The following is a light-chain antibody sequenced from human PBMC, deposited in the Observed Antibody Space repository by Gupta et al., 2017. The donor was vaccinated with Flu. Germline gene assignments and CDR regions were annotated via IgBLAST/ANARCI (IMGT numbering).Light chain of an antibody. CDR1: NIGTKS. Sequence: SYVLTQLPSVSVAPGQTARITCGEDNIGTKSVHWYQQKPGQAPVLVVYDDSDRPSGIPERFSGSNSGNTAILTISRVEAGDEADYYCQVWDSTLNHVIFGGGTKLTVL. CDR3: QVWDSTLNHVI. J-gene: IGLJ2*01. CDR2: DDS. V-gene: IGLV3-21*02.